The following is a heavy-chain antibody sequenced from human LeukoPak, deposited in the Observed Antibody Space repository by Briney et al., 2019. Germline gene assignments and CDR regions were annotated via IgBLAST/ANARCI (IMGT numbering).Heavy chain of an antibody. CDR3: ARGRSGIRYFDWLLRYFDY. Sequence: KASETLSPTCAVYGGSFSSYYWSWIRQPPGKGLEWIGEINHSGSTNYNPSLKSRVTISVDTSKNQFSLKLSSVTAADTAVYYCARGRSGIRYFDWLLRYFDYWGQGTLVTVSS. CDR1: GGSFSSYY. D-gene: IGHD3-9*01. CDR2: INHSGST. J-gene: IGHJ4*02. V-gene: IGHV4-34*01.